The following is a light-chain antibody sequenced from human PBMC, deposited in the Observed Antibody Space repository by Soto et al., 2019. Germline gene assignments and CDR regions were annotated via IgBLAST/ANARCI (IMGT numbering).Light chain of an antibody. CDR3: QQSFSTLIT. CDR1: QSISSY. Sequence: EIHMTQSPSSLSASVGGRVSIACRSSQSISSYLNWYQQKPGKAPKLLIYAASSLQSGIPSRFSGSGSGTDFTLTISSLQPEDFATYYCQQSFSTLITFGQGTRLEIK. V-gene: IGKV1-39*01. CDR2: AAS. J-gene: IGKJ5*01.